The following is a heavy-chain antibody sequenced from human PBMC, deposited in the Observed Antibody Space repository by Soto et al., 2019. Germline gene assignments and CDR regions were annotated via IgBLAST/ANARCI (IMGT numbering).Heavy chain of an antibody. J-gene: IGHJ6*02. CDR1: GGSISSSNW. V-gene: IGHV4-4*02. Sequence: SETLSLTCAVSGGSISSSNWWSWVRQPPGKGLEWIGEIYHSGSTNYNPSLKSRVTISVDTSKNQFSLKLSSVTAADTAVYYCARSITIVGADLIYYYYGMDVWGQGTTVTVSS. CDR3: ARSITIVGADLIYYYYGMDV. D-gene: IGHD3-3*01. CDR2: IYHSGST.